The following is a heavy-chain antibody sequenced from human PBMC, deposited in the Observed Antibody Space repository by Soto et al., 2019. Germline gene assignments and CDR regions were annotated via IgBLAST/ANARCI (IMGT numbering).Heavy chain of an antibody. CDR3: ARRASDPRFDY. CDR1: GGSVSSGSYY. V-gene: IGHV4-61*01. CDR2: IYYSGST. J-gene: IGHJ4*02. Sequence: SETLSLTCTVSGGSVSSGSYYWSWIRQPPGKGLEWIGYIYYSGSTNYNPSLKSRVTISVDTSKNQFSLKLSSVTAADTAVYYCARRASDPRFDYWGQGTLVTVSS.